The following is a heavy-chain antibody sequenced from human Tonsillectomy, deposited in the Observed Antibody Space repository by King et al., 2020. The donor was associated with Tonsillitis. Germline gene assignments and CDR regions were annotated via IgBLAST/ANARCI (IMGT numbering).Heavy chain of an antibody. CDR2: ISCNSGSI. V-gene: IGHV3-9*01. D-gene: IGHD6-19*01. Sequence: VQLVESGGGLVKPGGSLRLSCSASGFTFDGYSMHWVRQAPGKGLEWVSWISCNSGSIGCADSLKGRFTISRDNAKNSVYLQMNSLRAEDTALYYCAIARYSRGWANSFDPRGQGTLVTVSS. J-gene: IGHJ5*02. CDR3: AIARYSRGWANSFDP. CDR1: GFTFDGYS.